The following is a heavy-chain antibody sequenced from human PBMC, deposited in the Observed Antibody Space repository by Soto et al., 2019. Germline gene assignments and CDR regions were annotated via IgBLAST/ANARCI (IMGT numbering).Heavy chain of an antibody. D-gene: IGHD2-2*01. CDR2: IYTSGST. CDR1: GGSISSYY. V-gene: IGHV4-4*07. CDR3: AREVEYQLLLSSVLDV. J-gene: IGHJ6*02. Sequence: SETLSLTCTVSGGSISSYYWSWIRQPAGKGLEWIGRIYTSGSTNYNPSLKSRVTISVDTSKNQFSLKLSSVTAADTAVYYCAREVEYQLLLSSVLDVWGQGTTVT.